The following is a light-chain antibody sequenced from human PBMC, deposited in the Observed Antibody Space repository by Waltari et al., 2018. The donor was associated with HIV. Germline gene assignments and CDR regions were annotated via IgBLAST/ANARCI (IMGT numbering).Light chain of an antibody. J-gene: IGLJ2*01. CDR3: QSYDNTLGGVV. CDR2: GNT. CDR1: ISNVVAGFA. Sequence: QSVLSQPPSVSGAPGQHVTIACAGPISNVVAGFAVNWYQQFPGVAPRIVIYGNTNRPSGVTDRFSGSKSDTSASLAITGLRAEDEADYHCQSYDNTLGGVVFGGGTKLTVL. V-gene: IGLV1-40*01.